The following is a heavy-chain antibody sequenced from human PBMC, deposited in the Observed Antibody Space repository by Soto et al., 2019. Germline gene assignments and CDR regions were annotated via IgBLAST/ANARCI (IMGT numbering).Heavy chain of an antibody. CDR3: ARLVYDTRLNYMYFDF. CDR2: IFHDGTA. CDR1: GVSISSGNW. V-gene: IGHV4-4*02. J-gene: IGHJ4*02. Sequence: SETLSHTCAVSGVSISSGNWWTFFRQTPQRGLEYIGEIFHDGTANYYPSFERRVAISVDTSKNQFSLKLTSVTAADTAIYFCARLVYDTRLNYMYFDFWGQGALVTVSS. D-gene: IGHD2-8*01.